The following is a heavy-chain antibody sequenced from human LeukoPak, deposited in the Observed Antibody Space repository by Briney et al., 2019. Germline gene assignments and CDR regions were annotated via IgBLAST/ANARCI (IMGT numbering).Heavy chain of an antibody. CDR1: GFTFTSSA. CDR3: AADGPVAGTPFDY. D-gene: IGHD6-19*01. Sequence: GTSVKVSCKASGFTFTSSAMQWVRQARGQRLEWIGWIVVGSGNTNYAQKFQERVTITRDVSTSTAYMELSSLRSEDTAVYYCAADGPVAGTPFDYWGQGTLVTVSS. V-gene: IGHV1-58*02. CDR2: IVVGSGNT. J-gene: IGHJ4*02.